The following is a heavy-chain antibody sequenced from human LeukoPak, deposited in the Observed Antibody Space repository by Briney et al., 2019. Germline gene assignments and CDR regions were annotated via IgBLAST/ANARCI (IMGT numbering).Heavy chain of an antibody. V-gene: IGHV5-51*01. CDR3: ARRGVAVAGNAKYYFDY. Sequence: GESLKISCKGSGYSFTSYWLGWVRQMPGKGLEWMGIIYPGDSDTRYSPSFQGQVTISADKSISTAYLQWSSLKASDTAMYYCARRGVAVAGNAKYYFDYWGQGTLVTVSS. D-gene: IGHD6-19*01. J-gene: IGHJ4*02. CDR2: IYPGDSDT. CDR1: GYSFTSYW.